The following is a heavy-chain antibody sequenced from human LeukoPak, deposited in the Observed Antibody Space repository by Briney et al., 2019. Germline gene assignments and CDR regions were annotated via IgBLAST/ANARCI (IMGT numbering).Heavy chain of an antibody. V-gene: IGHV3-74*01. CDR3: ARACRGATCFDAFDI. CDR1: GFTFSSYW. J-gene: IGHJ3*02. D-gene: IGHD1-26*01. Sequence: GGSLRLSCAASGFTFSSYWMHWVRHAPGKGLVWVSRINSDGSSTSYADPVKGRFTISRDNAKNTLYLQMNSLGAEDTAVYYCARACRGATCFDAFDIWGQGTMVTVSS. CDR2: INSDGSST.